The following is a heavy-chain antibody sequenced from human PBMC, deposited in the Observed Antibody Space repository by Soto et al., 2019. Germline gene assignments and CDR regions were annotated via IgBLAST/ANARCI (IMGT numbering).Heavy chain of an antibody. CDR1: GGSISSGGYY. J-gene: IGHJ5*02. Sequence: QVQLQESGPGLVKPSQTLSLTCTVSGGSISSGGYYWSWIRQHPGKGLEWIGYIYYSGSTYYNPSLKRRVTISVDTSKNQFSLKLSSVTAADTAVYYCAVGYCSSTSCYEGDWFDPWGQGTLVTVSS. CDR2: IYYSGST. CDR3: AVGYCSSTSCYEGDWFDP. V-gene: IGHV4-31*03. D-gene: IGHD2-2*01.